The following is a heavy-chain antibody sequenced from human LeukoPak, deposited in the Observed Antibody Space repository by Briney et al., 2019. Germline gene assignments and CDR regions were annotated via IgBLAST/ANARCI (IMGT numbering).Heavy chain of an antibody. CDR1: GLTLSSYA. V-gene: IGHV3-23*01. CDR2: ISASGGNT. Sequence: PGGSLRLSCAAPGLTLSSYAMSWVRQAPGKGLEWVSVISASGGNTYYADSVKGRFTISRDISKNTLYLQMNSLRAEDTAVYYCAKGYGSGSYKYYFDYWGQGTLVTVSS. D-gene: IGHD3-10*01. CDR3: AKGYGSGSYKYYFDY. J-gene: IGHJ4*02.